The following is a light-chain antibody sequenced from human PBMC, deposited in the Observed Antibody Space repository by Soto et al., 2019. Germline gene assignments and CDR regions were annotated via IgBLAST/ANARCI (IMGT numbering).Light chain of an antibody. CDR1: SSDVGGYNY. CDR3: SSRAGSAPYV. V-gene: IGLV2-8*01. Sequence: QSALTQPPSASGSPGQSVTISCTGTSSDVGGYNYVSWYQHHPGKAPKVMVYEVSKRPSGVPDRFSGSKSGNTASLTVSGVQAEDEADYYCSSRAGSAPYVFGTGTKLTVL. CDR2: EVS. J-gene: IGLJ1*01.